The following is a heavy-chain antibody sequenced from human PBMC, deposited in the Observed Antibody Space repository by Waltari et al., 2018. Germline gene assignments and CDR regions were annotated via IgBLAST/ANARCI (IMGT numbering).Heavy chain of an antibody. Sequence: EVQLVESGGGLVQPGGSLRLSCAASGFTFSSYWMSWVRQAPGKGLEWVANRKQDGSEKYYVDSVKGRFTISRDNAKNSLYLQMNSLRAEDTAVYYCARDQIYYGSGSYYLSPYYYYYMDVWGKGTTVTISS. CDR3: ARDQIYYGSGSYYLSPYYYYYMDV. D-gene: IGHD3-10*01. CDR2: RKQDGSEK. J-gene: IGHJ6*03. V-gene: IGHV3-7*01. CDR1: GFTFSSYW.